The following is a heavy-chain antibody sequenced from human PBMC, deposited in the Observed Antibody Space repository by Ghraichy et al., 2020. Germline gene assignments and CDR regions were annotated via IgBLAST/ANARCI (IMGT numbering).Heavy chain of an antibody. Sequence: GGSLRLSCAASGFTFSSYGMHWVRQAPGKGLEWVAVIWYDGSNKYYADSVKGRFTISRDNSKNTLYLQMNSLRAEDTAVYYCAREVTVTWYNWFDPWGQGTLVTVSS. CDR1: GFTFSSYG. CDR2: IWYDGSNK. D-gene: IGHD4-17*01. V-gene: IGHV3-33*01. J-gene: IGHJ5*02. CDR3: AREVTVTWYNWFDP.